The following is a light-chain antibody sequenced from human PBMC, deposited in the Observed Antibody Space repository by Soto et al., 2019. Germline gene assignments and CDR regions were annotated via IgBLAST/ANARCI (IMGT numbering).Light chain of an antibody. V-gene: IGLV2-14*01. CDR2: EAS. CDR3: SSYTSSSTVV. J-gene: IGLJ2*01. CDR1: SSDVGAYNY. Sequence: QSALTQPASVSGSPGQSITISCTGTSSDVGAYNYVSWYQQHPGKAPKLIISEASNRPSGVSNRFSGSKSGNTASLTISGLQAEDEADYYCSSYTSSSTVVFGGGTKLTVL.